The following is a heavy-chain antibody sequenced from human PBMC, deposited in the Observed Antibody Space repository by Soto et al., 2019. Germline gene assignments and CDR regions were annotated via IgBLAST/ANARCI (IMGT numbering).Heavy chain of an antibody. CDR3: ASYNNWNVGD. D-gene: IGHD1-1*01. CDR1: GYTFTNYG. J-gene: IGHJ4*02. Sequence: QVHLVKSGAEVKKPGASVKVSCQTSGYTFTNYGISWVRQAPGQGLEWVGWVNVNDGRTNYAQKLQDRVTMATDTATSTVLTELRSLRSDDRAVYNCASYNNWNVGDWGQGTLVTGPS. CDR2: VNVNDGRT. V-gene: IGHV1-18*01.